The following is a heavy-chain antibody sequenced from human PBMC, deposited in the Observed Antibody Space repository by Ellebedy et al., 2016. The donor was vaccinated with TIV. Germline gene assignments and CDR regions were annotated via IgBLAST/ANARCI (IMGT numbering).Heavy chain of an antibody. Sequence: PGGSLRLSCAASGFTFGRYGMNWVRQAPGKGLEWVAVIWFDGSKEFYADSVKGRFTISRDDSKNEVFLQMSSLRAEDTAVYYCARPSYQLLSYYFDSWGQGTLVTVSS. CDR2: IWFDGSKE. J-gene: IGHJ4*02. V-gene: IGHV3-33*01. CDR3: ARPSYQLLSYYFDS. CDR1: GFTFGRYG. D-gene: IGHD2-2*01.